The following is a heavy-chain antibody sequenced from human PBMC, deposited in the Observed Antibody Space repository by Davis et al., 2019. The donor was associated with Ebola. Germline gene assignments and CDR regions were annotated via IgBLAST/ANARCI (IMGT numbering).Heavy chain of an antibody. D-gene: IGHD6-19*01. V-gene: IGHV3-11*05. CDR3: AEDAGIAVAGFFDY. J-gene: IGHJ4*02. CDR2: ISSSSSYT. Sequence: GESLKISCAASGFTFSDYYMSWIRQAPGKGLEWVSYISSSSSYTNYADSVKGRFTISRDNAKNSLYLQMNSLRAEDTAVYYCAEDAGIAVAGFFDYWGQGTLVTVSS. CDR1: GFTFSDYY.